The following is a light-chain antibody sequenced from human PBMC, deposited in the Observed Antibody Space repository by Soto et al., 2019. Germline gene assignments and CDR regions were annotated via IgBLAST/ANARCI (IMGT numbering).Light chain of an antibody. J-gene: IGLJ2*01. CDR2: EVT. Sequence: QSVLTQPASVSGSPGQSITISCTGTSSDVGNYNYVSWFQQHPGKAPKLMIYEVTNRPSGVSNRFSGSKSGNTASLTISGLQPEDEADYYCSSFTSTSTVVFGGGTQLTVL. CDR3: SSFTSTSTVV. V-gene: IGLV2-14*01. CDR1: SSDVGNYNY.